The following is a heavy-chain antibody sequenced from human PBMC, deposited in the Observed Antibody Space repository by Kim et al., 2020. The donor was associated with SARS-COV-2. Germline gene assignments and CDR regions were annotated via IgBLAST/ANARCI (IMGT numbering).Heavy chain of an antibody. CDR3: ARSTTDQGGDFGVVIIDSGMDV. V-gene: IGHV1-69*13. CDR2: IIPIFGTA. Sequence: SVKVSCKASGGTFSSYAISWVRQAPGQGLEWMGGIIPIFGTANYAQKFQGRVTITADESTSTAYMEPSSLRSEDTAVYYCARSTTDQGGDFGVVIIDSGMDVWGQGTTVTVSS. D-gene: IGHD3-3*01. CDR1: GGTFSSYA. J-gene: IGHJ6*02.